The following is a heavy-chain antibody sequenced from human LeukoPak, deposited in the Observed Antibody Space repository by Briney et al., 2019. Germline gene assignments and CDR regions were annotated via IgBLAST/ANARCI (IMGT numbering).Heavy chain of an antibody. V-gene: IGHV4-59*01. CDR2: IYYSGST. CDR1: GDSISGFY. J-gene: IGHJ6*02. D-gene: IGHD2/OR15-2a*01. Sequence: PSETLSLTCTVSGDSISGFYWSWIRQPPGKGLEWIGYIYYSGSTNYNPSLKSRVTISVDTSKNQFSLKLSSVTAADTAVYYCARSAPYLHPNILYYYYGMDVWGQGTTVTVSS. CDR3: ARSAPYLHPNILYYYYGMDV.